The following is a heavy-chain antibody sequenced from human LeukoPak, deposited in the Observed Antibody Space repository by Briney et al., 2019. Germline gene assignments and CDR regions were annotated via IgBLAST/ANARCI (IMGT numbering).Heavy chain of an antibody. V-gene: IGHV3-9*01. CDR1: GFTFDDYA. CDR2: ISWNSGSI. D-gene: IGHD3-3*01. Sequence: GRSLRLSCAASGFTFDDYAMHWVRQAPGKGLEWGSGISWNSGSIGYADSVKGRFTISRDNAKNSLYLQMNSLRAEDTALYYCAKTMWSGYYSVEGFDYWGQGTLVTVSS. CDR3: AKTMWSGYYSVEGFDY. J-gene: IGHJ4*02.